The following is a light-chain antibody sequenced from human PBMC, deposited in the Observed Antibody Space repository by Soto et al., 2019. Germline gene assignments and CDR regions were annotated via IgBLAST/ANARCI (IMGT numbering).Light chain of an antibody. J-gene: IGLJ1*01. Sequence: QSALTQPRSVSGSPGQSVTISCTGTSSDVGGYNYVSWYQQHPGKAPKLMIYDVSKRPSGVPDRFSGSKSGNTASLTISGLQAEDVADYYCCSYAGSYPHVFGPGTKVTVL. CDR1: SSDVGGYNY. CDR3: CSYAGSYPHV. V-gene: IGLV2-11*01. CDR2: DVS.